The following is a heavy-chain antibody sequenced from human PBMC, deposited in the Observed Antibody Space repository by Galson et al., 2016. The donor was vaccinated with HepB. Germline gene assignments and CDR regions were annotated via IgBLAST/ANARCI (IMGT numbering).Heavy chain of an antibody. CDR2: ISTDGGRT. V-gene: IGHV3-23*01. D-gene: IGHD2-15*01. Sequence: SLRLSCAASGVPFIKYAMSWVRQAPGRGLEWVSAISTDGGRTYYADSVKGRFTISRDNSKSTLYLQVNSLRAEDTAVYYCANIVVMTVEADHWGQGTLVTVSS. CDR1: GVPFIKYA. J-gene: IGHJ5*02. CDR3: ANIVVMTVEADH.